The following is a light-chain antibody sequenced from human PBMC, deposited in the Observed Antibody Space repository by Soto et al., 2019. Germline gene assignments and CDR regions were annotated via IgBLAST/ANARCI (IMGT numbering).Light chain of an antibody. J-gene: IGLJ2*01. CDR1: VTDVGGYNS. CDR2: EVR. V-gene: IGLV2-14*01. CDR3: RSFSSRNALV. Sequence: QSVLTQPASVSGSPGQSITISCTGTVTDVGGYNSVSWYQQHPGKAPKLMIYEVRNRPSGVSDRFSGSKSANTASLTISGLQAEDEAYYFCRSFSSRNALVFGGGTKVTVL.